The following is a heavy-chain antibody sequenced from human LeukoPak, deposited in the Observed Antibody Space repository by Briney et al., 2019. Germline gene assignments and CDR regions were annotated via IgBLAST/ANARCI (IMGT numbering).Heavy chain of an antibody. CDR1: GYTFTSYA. V-gene: IGHV1-46*01. CDR3: ARDEWGGLGTTVTTAY. Sequence: ASVKVSCKASGYTFTSYAMHWVRQAPGQGLEWMGIINPSGGSTSYAQKFQGRVTMTRDTSTSTVYMELSSLRSEDTAVYYCARDEWGGLGTTVTTAYWGQGTLVTVSS. J-gene: IGHJ4*02. D-gene: IGHD4-17*01. CDR2: INPSGGST.